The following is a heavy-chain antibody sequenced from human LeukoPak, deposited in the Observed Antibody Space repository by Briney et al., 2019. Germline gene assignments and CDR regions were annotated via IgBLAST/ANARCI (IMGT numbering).Heavy chain of an antibody. D-gene: IGHD6-13*01. Sequence: SQTLSLTCAISGDSVSSNSAAWNWIRQSPSRGLEWLGRTYYRSKWYNDYAVSVKSRITINPDTSKNQFSLQLNSVTPEDTAVYYCARGVSSSWYSYYYYMDVWGKGTTVTVSS. CDR2: TYYRSKWYN. J-gene: IGHJ6*03. V-gene: IGHV6-1*01. CDR3: ARGVSSSWYSYYYYMDV. CDR1: GDSVSSNSAA.